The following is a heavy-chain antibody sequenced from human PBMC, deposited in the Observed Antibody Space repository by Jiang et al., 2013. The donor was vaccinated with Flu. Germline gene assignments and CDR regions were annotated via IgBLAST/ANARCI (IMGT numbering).Heavy chain of an antibody. V-gene: IGHV4-38-2*02. Sequence: YGSGLVKPSETLSLTCTVSGYSISSGYYWGWIRQPPGKGLEWIGSIYHSGSTYYNPSLKSRVTISVDTSKNQFSLKLSSVTAADTAVYYCARVRPYYDILTGSVGAFDIVGPRDKWSPSL. CDR1: GYSISSGYY. J-gene: IGHJ3*02. CDR3: ARVRPYYDILTGSVGAFDI. CDR2: IYHSGST. D-gene: IGHD3-9*01.